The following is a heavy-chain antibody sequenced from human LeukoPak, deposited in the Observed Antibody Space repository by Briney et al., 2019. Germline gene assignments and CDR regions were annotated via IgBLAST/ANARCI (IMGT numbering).Heavy chain of an antibody. Sequence: GESLKISCKGSGYSFTSYWIGWMRQMPGKGLEWMGIIYPGDSDTRYSPSFQGQVTISADKSISTAYLQWSSLKASDTAMYYCARLTYYDFRSGYYGHYYYYYMDVWGKGTTVTVSS. CDR1: GYSFTSYW. J-gene: IGHJ6*03. CDR3: ARLTYYDFRSGYYGHYYYYYMDV. CDR2: IYPGDSDT. V-gene: IGHV5-51*01. D-gene: IGHD3-3*01.